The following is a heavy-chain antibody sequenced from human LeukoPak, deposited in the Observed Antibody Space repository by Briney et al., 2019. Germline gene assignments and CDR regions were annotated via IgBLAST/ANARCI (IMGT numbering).Heavy chain of an antibody. D-gene: IGHD4-23*01. CDR3: AKDGSDGGHYFDY. CDR1: GFTFSSYA. Sequence: PGGSLRLSCAASGFTFSSYAMSWVRQAPRKGLEWVSAISGSGGSTYYADSVKGRFTISRDNSKNTLYLQMNSLRAEDTAVYYCAKDGSDGGHYFDYWGQGTLVTVSS. J-gene: IGHJ4*02. V-gene: IGHV3-23*01. CDR2: ISGSGGST.